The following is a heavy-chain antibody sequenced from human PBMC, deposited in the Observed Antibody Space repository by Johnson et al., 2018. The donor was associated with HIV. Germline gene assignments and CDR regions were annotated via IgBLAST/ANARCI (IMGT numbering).Heavy chain of an antibody. V-gene: IGHV3-33*06. D-gene: IGHD6-6*01. Sequence: QVQLVESGGGVVQPGKSLRLSCAASGFTFSSYGMHWVRQAPGKGLEWVAVIWYDGGNKYYADSVKGRFTISRDNSKNTVYLQMHSLRAEDTAVYYCAKGGKYSSHREDGFDVWGQGTMVTVSS. J-gene: IGHJ3*01. CDR1: GFTFSSYG. CDR3: AKGGKYSSHREDGFDV. CDR2: IWYDGGNK.